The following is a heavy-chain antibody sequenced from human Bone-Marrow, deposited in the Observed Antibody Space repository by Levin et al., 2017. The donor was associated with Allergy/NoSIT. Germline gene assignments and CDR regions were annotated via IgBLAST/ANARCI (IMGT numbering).Heavy chain of an antibody. J-gene: IGHJ6*02. D-gene: IGHD2-2*01. CDR2: ISSSSSYI. CDR3: ARADIVVVPAAIPYYYYGMDV. V-gene: IGHV3-21*01. CDR1: GFTFSSYS. Sequence: GGSLRLSCAASGFTFSSYSMNWVRQAPGKGLEWVSSISSSSSYIYYADSVKGRFTISRDNAKNSLYLQMNSLRAEDTAVYYCARADIVVVPAAIPYYYYGMDVWGQGTTVTVSS.